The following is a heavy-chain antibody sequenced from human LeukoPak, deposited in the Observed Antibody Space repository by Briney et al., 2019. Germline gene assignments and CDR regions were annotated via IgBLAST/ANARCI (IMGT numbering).Heavy chain of an antibody. Sequence: PGGSLRLSCAASVFTFDDYAMHWVRQAPGKGLEWVSGISWNSGSIGYADSVKGRFTISRDNAKSSLYLQMNSLRAEDTALYYCAKDRELGYCSSTSCFGAFDIWGQGTMVTVSS. V-gene: IGHV3-9*01. CDR1: VFTFDDYA. CDR2: ISWNSGSI. D-gene: IGHD2-2*01. J-gene: IGHJ3*02. CDR3: AKDRELGYCSSTSCFGAFDI.